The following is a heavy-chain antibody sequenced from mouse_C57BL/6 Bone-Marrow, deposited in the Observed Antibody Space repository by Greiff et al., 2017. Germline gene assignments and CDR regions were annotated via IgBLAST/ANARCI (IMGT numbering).Heavy chain of an antibody. CDR3: TRPYYNDFDY. J-gene: IGHJ2*01. D-gene: IGHD2-12*01. V-gene: IGHV1-15*01. CDR2: IDPETGGT. CDR1: GYTFTDYE. Sequence: QVQLKESGAELVRPGASVTLSCKASGYTFTDYEMHWVKQTPVHGLEWIGAIDPETGGTAYNQKFKGKAILTADKSSSTAYMGLRSLTSEDSAVYYCTRPYYNDFDYWGQGTTLTVSS.